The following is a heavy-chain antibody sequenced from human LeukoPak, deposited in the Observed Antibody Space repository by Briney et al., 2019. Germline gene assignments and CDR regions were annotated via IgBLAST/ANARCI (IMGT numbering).Heavy chain of an antibody. D-gene: IGHD5-24*01. CDR3: ARVFRRDGYFDY. J-gene: IGHJ4*02. CDR2: IFYSGNT. V-gene: IGHV4-59*01. CDR1: GGSISSFY. Sequence: SETLSLTCTVSGGSISSFYWSWIRQPPGQGLEWIGYIFYSGNTDYNPSLKSRVTISVDTSRNQFSLKLDSVTAADTAVYYCARVFRRDGYFDYWGQGTLVTVSS.